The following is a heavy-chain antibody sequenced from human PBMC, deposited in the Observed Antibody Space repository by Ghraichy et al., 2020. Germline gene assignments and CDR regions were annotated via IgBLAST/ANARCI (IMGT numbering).Heavy chain of an antibody. J-gene: IGHJ4*02. Sequence: SQTLSLTCTVSGGSISSYYWSWIRQPPGKGLEWIGYIYYSGSTNYNPSLKSRVTISVDTSKNQFSLKLSSVTAADTAVYYCARGPGIAVANQDIPFDYWGQGTLVTVSS. CDR2: IYYSGST. V-gene: IGHV4-59*01. CDR3: ARGPGIAVANQDIPFDY. D-gene: IGHD6-19*01. CDR1: GGSISSYY.